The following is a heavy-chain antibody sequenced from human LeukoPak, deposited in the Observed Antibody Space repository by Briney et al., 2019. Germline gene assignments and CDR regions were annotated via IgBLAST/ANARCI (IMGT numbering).Heavy chain of an antibody. CDR3: ARHIAARPRYYYYYYMDV. CDR2: ISSSGSTI. D-gene: IGHD6-6*01. CDR1: GFTFSDYY. Sequence: PGGSLRLSCAASGFTFSDYYMSWIRQAPGKGLEWVSYISSSGSTIYYADSEKGRFTISRDNAKNSLYLQMNSLRAEDTAVYYCARHIAARPRYYYYYYMDVWGKGTTVTVSS. V-gene: IGHV3-11*01. J-gene: IGHJ6*03.